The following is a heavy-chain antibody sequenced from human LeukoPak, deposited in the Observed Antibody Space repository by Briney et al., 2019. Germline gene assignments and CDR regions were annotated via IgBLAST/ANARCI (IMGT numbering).Heavy chain of an antibody. J-gene: IGHJ6*02. D-gene: IGHD5/OR15-5a*01. V-gene: IGHV3-7*01. CDR1: GFTFSSYW. CDR3: ANVFYYGMEV. CDR2: IKQDGSEK. Sequence: GGSLRLSCAASGFTFSSYWMSWVPQPPGKGLEGVANIKQDGSEKYYVDSVKGRFTISRDNVKNSLYLQMNSLRAEDTAVYYCANVFYYGMEVWGQGTTVTVSS.